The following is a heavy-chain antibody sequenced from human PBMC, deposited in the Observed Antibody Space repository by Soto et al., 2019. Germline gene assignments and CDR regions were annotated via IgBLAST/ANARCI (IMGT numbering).Heavy chain of an antibody. J-gene: IGHJ4*02. CDR3: ATRSPAFDY. V-gene: IGHV1-69*05. Sequence: SVKVSCKASGGTFSSYTISWVRQAPGQGLEWMGGIIPIFGTANYAQKFQGRVTMTTDTSTSTAYMELRSLRSDDTAVYYCATRSPAFDYWGQGTLVTVSS. CDR1: GGTFSSYT. CDR2: IIPIFGTA.